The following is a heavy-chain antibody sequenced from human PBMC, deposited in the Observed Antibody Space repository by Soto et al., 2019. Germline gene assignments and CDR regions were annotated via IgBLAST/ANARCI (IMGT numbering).Heavy chain of an antibody. CDR2: TYYRSKWYN. D-gene: IGHD2-2*01. Sequence: SQTLSLTCAISGDSVSSNSAAWNWIRQSPSRGLEWLGRTYYRSKWYNDYAVSVKSRITINPDTSKNQFSLQLNSVTPEDTAVYYCASEDIVVVPAADYYYYGMDVWGQGTTVTVSS. CDR3: ASEDIVVVPAADYYYYGMDV. CDR1: GDSVSSNSAA. J-gene: IGHJ6*02. V-gene: IGHV6-1*01.